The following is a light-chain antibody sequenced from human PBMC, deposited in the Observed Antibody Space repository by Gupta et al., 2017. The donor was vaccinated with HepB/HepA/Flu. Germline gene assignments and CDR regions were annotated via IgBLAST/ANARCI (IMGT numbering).Light chain of an antibody. J-gene: IGKJ4*01. Sequence: ETVLTQSPATLSLSPGERATLSCRASQSVSSYLAGYQQKPGQAPRLLIYDASNRATGIPARFSGSGSGTDFTPPISSLEPEDFAVYYCQQRVNWPPLTFGGGTKVEIK. CDR3: QQRVNWPPLT. V-gene: IGKV3-11*01. CDR1: QSVSSY. CDR2: DAS.